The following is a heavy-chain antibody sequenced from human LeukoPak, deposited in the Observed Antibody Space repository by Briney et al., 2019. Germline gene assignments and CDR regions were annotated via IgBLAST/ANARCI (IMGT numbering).Heavy chain of an antibody. CDR3: ALGYCSSTSCNLDNWFDP. D-gene: IGHD2-2*01. J-gene: IGHJ5*02. V-gene: IGHV4-39*01. CDR1: GGSISSSSYY. Sequence: SETLSLTCTVSGGSISSSSYYWGWIRQPPGKGLEWIGSIYYSGSTHYNPSLKSRVTISVDTSKNQFSLKLSSVTAADTAVYYCALGYCSSTSCNLDNWFDPWGQGTLVTVSS. CDR2: IYYSGST.